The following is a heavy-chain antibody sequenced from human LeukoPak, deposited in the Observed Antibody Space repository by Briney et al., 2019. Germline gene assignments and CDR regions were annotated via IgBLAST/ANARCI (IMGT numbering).Heavy chain of an antibody. CDR1: GGSISSYY. Sequence: SETLSLTCTVSGGSISSYYWSWIRQPPGKGLGWFGYIYYSGSTNYNPSLKSRVTISVDTSKNQFSLKLSSVTAADTAVYYCARAYDFWSGYYINWFDPWGQGTLVTVSS. D-gene: IGHD3-3*01. CDR3: ARAYDFWSGYYINWFDP. CDR2: IYYSGST. V-gene: IGHV4-59*01. J-gene: IGHJ5*02.